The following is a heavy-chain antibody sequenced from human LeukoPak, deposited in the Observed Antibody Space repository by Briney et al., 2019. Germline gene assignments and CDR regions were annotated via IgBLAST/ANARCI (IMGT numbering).Heavy chain of an antibody. CDR3: ARVVTLDGYYFDY. D-gene: IGHD6-6*01. CDR1: GGTFSSYA. CDR2: IIPIFGTA. Sequence: SEKVSCKASGGTFSSYAISWVRQAPGQGLEWMGGIIPIFGTANYAQKFQGRVTITTDESTSTAYMELSSLRSEDTAVYYCARVVTLDGYYFDYWGQGTLVTVSS. V-gene: IGHV1-69*05. J-gene: IGHJ4*02.